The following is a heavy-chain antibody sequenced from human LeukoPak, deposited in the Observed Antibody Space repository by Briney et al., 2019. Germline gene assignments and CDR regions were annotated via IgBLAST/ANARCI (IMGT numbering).Heavy chain of an antibody. CDR2: ISSSSSYI. D-gene: IGHD2-8*02. V-gene: IGHV3-21*01. CDR1: GFTFSSYS. CDR3: AREFPGGWPRRALFDY. Sequence: PGGSLRLSCAASGFTFSSYSMNWVRQAPGKGLEWVSSISSSSSYIYYADSVKGRSTISRDNAKNSLYLQMNSLRAEDTAVYYCAREFPGGWPRRALFDYWGQGTLVTVSS. J-gene: IGHJ4*02.